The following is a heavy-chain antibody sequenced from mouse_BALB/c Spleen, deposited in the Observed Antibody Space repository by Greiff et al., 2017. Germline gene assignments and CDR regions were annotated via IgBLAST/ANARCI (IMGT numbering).Heavy chain of an antibody. V-gene: IGHV5-6-4*01. CDR1: GFTFSSYT. Sequence: EVMLVESGGGLVKPGGSLKLSCAASGFTFSSYTMSWVRQTPEKRLEWVATISSGGSYTYYPDSVKGRFTISRDNAKNTLYLQMRSLKSEDTAMYYCTRDDGKGERYFDYWGQGTTLTVSS. CDR3: TRDDGKGERYFDY. J-gene: IGHJ2*01. D-gene: IGHD2-1*01. CDR2: ISSGGSYT.